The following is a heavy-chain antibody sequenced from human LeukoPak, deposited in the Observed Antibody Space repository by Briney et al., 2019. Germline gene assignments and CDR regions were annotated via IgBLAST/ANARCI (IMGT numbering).Heavy chain of an antibody. CDR3: ARGIAAASERALDI. CDR2: IYTSGST. Sequence: TSETLSLTCTVSGGSISGYYWSWIRQPAGKGLEWIGRIYTSGSTDYNPFLKSRVTMSVDTSKNQFSLKLTSVTAADTAVYYCARGIAAASERALDIWGQGTTVTVSS. V-gene: IGHV4-4*07. D-gene: IGHD6-13*01. CDR1: GGSISGYY. J-gene: IGHJ3*02.